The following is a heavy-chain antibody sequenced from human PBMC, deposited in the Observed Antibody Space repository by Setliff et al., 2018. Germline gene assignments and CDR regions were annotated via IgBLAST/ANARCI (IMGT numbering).Heavy chain of an antibody. Sequence: PSETLSLTCTVSGDSISRDTYYWNWIRQPAGKGLEWIGRIYTSGSTNYNPSLKSRVTISLDTSKKQFSLKLSSMTAADTAVYYCARDVVRESAFDLWGQGTVVTVSS. J-gene: IGHJ3*01. D-gene: IGHD3-22*01. CDR1: GDSISRDTYY. CDR2: IYTSGST. CDR3: ARDVVRESAFDL. V-gene: IGHV4-61*02.